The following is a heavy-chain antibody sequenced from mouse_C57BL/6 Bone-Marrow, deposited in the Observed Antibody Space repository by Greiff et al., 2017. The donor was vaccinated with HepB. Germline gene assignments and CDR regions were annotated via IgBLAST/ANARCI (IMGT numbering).Heavy chain of an antibody. J-gene: IGHJ2*01. CDR2: ILPGSGST. D-gene: IGHD2-4*01. V-gene: IGHV1-9*01. CDR1: GYTFTGYW. Sequence: VKLMESGAELMKPGASVKLSCKATGYTFTGYWIEWVKQRPGHGLEWIGEILPGSGSTKYNEKLKGKATFTADTSSNTAYMQLSSLTTEDSAIYYCARKGGLRRAYYFDFWGQGTTLTVSS. CDR3: ARKGGLRRAYYFDF.